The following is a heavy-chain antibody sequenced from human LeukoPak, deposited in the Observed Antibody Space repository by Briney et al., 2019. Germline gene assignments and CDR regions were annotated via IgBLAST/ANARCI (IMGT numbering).Heavy chain of an antibody. Sequence: ASVKVSCKVSGYTLTELSIHWVRQAPGKGLEWVGGFDPEDGETIYAQKFQGRVTMARNTSISTAYMELSSLRSEDTAVYYCASFYYDSRGYYRADYWGQGTLVTVSS. V-gene: IGHV1-24*01. CDR3: ASFYYDSRGYYRADY. J-gene: IGHJ4*02. CDR1: GYTLTELS. D-gene: IGHD3-22*01. CDR2: FDPEDGET.